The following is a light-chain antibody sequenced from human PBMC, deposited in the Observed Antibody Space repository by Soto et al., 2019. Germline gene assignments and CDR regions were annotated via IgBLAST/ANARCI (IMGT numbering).Light chain of an antibody. CDR1: QNISVW. CDR2: DAS. CDR3: QQYDTSSPT. V-gene: IGKV1-5*01. Sequence: DIQMTQSPSTLSASVGDGVTITCRASQNISVWLAWYQQRPGKAPKFLIYDASSLETGVPSRFSGSGSGTEFTLTIRSLQPDDFAPYYSQQYDTSSPTFGQGTKLEIK. J-gene: IGKJ2*01.